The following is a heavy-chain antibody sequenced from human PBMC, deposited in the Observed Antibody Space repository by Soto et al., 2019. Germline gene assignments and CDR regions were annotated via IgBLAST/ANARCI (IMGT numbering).Heavy chain of an antibody. J-gene: IGHJ6*04. CDR1: GGTFSTYS. Sequence: QVQLVQSGAEVKKPGSSVKVSCKASGGTFSTYSISWVRQAPGQGREWMGGSLPIFGTAHYAQNFQGRVTITADESTSTAYLELSSLRADDTGVYYCARGCRYPKSSNCGGVDVWGEGTTVTVSS. CDR2: SLPIFGTA. CDR3: ARGCRYPKSSNCGGVDV. D-gene: IGHD1-1*01. V-gene: IGHV1-69*01.